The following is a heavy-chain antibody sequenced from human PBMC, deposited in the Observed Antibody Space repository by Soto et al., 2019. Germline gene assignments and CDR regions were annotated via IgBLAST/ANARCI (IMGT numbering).Heavy chain of an antibody. CDR2: IYYRGST. Sequence: QVQLQESGPGLVKPSQTLSLTCTVSGGSISSGGYYWRWIRQQPGKGLEWIGYIYYRGSTYYNPSLKSRITISVYTSKNQFSLKLSSVTAADTAVYYCARDPRIAAAGPAGTFDYWGQGTLVTVSS. CDR3: ARDPRIAAAGPAGTFDY. J-gene: IGHJ4*02. CDR1: GGSISSGGYY. V-gene: IGHV4-31*03. D-gene: IGHD6-13*01.